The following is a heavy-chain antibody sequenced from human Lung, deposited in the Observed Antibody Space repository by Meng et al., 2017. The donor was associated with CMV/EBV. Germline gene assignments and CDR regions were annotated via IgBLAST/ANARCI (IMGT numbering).Heavy chain of an antibody. J-gene: IGHJ5*02. V-gene: IGHV3-21*01. Sequence: EMQLMDSAGSPVKLGGSLRLSSAASGFTFSSYSRNWVRQAPGKGLEWVSSISSSSSNIYYADSVKGRFTISRDNAKNSLYLQMNSLRAEDTAVYYCAREAAAALNWFDPWGQGTLGTVSS. D-gene: IGHD6-13*01. CDR1: GFTFSSYS. CDR3: AREAAAALNWFDP. CDR2: ISSSSSNI.